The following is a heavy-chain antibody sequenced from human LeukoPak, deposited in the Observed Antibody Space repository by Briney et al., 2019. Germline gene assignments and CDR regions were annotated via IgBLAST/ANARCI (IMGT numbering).Heavy chain of an antibody. Sequence: PGGSLRLSCAASGYTFSSYGMTCVRQAPGKGLEWVSAISDTGSDTYYADSVKGRFTISRDNSKNTLYLQMNTLRAEDTAMYYCAKRVPYSSMLVYLWCWGPGTLVTVSS. V-gene: IGHV3-23*01. CDR3: AKRVPYSSMLVYLWC. CDR2: ISDTGSDT. J-gene: IGHJ1*01. D-gene: IGHD6-13*01. CDR1: GYTFSSYG.